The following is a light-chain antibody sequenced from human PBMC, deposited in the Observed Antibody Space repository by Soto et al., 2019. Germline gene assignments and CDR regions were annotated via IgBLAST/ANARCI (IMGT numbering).Light chain of an antibody. CDR2: EVS. CDR1: QSLLYSDGRTY. J-gene: IGKJ4*01. Sequence: DVVLTQSPRSLSVTPGQPASISCKSSQSLLYSDGRTYVYWYLRKPGQPPQLLIHEVSNRFSGVPDRFSGSGSGTDFTLKISRVEAEDVGVYYCMQSMQLPITFGGGTNVEIK. CDR3: MQSMQLPIT. V-gene: IGKV2D-29*01.